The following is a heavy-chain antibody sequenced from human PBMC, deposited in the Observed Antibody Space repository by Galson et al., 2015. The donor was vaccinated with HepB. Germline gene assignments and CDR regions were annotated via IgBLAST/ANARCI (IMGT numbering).Heavy chain of an antibody. V-gene: IGHV3-53*01. CDR2: IYSGGST. J-gene: IGHJ4*02. CDR1: EFTVSSNY. CDR3: ATVELERRPSYYFDY. Sequence: SLRLSCAASEFTVSSNYMSWVRQAPGKGLEWVSIIYSGGSTYYADSVKGRFSISRDNSKNTLYLQMNSLRAEDTAVYYCATVELERRPSYYFDYWGQGTLVTVSS. D-gene: IGHD1-1*01.